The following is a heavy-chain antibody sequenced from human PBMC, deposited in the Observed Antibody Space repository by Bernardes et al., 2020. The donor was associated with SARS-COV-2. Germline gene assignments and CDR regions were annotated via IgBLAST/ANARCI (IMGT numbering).Heavy chain of an antibody. Sequence: SEALPRTCTVSGGSIRNSNYYWGWIRQPPGKGLEWIGSMYFSGTTYKNPSLQSRVTKSVDTSKNQFSLRLTSVTAADTAVYYCVGSSCGRDCYIGGLRSWDYGMDVWGQGTTVTVSS. J-gene: IGHJ6*02. CDR2: MYFSGTT. CDR3: VGSSCGRDCYIGGLRSWDYGMDV. CDR1: GGSIRNSNYY. V-gene: IGHV4-39*01. D-gene: IGHD2-21*02.